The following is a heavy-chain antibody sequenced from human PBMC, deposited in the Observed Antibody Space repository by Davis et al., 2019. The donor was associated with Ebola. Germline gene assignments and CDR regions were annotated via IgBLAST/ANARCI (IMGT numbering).Heavy chain of an antibody. D-gene: IGHD3-10*01. CDR3: ARAQNLWFGELLYRAGGMDV. V-gene: IGHV4-30-4*07. CDR1: GGSISSGGYS. Sequence: LRLSCAVSGGSISSGGYSWSWIRQPPGKGLEWIGYMYYSGSTYYNPSLKSRVTISVDTSKNQFSLKLSSVTAADTAVYYCARAQNLWFGELLYRAGGMDVWGQGTTVTVSS. J-gene: IGHJ6*02. CDR2: MYYSGST.